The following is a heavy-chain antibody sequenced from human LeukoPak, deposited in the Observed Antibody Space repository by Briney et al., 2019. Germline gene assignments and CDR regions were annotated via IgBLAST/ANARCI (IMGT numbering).Heavy chain of an antibody. CDR3: HDYYDSSGYYSDY. CDR1: GFTFSSYV. D-gene: IGHD3-22*01. CDR2: IYSGGST. Sequence: GGSLRLSCAASGFTFSSYVMSWVRQAPGKGLEWVSVIYSGGSTYYADSVKGRFTISRDNSKNTLYLQMNSLRAEDTAVYYCHDYYDSSGYYSDYWGQGTLVTVSS. J-gene: IGHJ4*02. V-gene: IGHV3-66*01.